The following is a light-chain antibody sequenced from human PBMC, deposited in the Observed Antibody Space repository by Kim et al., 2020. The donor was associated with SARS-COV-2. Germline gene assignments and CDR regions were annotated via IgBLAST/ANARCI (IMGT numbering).Light chain of an antibody. J-gene: IGKJ1*01. CDR1: QSVSIN. CDR3: QQYDDWPRT. Sequence: VSPGERATLTSRASQSVSINLAWYQQKPGQAPRLLISNAFSRATGVPVRFSGSGSGTDFTLTISSLQSEDFAIYYCQQYDDWPRTFGQGTKVDIK. V-gene: IGKV3-15*01. CDR2: NAF.